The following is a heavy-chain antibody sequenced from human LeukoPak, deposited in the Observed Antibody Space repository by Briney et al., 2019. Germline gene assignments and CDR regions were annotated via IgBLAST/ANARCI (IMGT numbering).Heavy chain of an antibody. Sequence: SEPLSLTCTVSGGSISSNYWSWVRQPPGKGLEWIGYIYYSGITNNNPSLKSRVTISVDTSKNQFSLKLSSVTAADTAVYYCARAYHGSGSFSLLFDPWGQGTLVTVSS. J-gene: IGHJ5*02. CDR1: GGSISSNY. D-gene: IGHD3-10*01. CDR2: IYYSGIT. V-gene: IGHV4-59*01. CDR3: ARAYHGSGSFSLLFDP.